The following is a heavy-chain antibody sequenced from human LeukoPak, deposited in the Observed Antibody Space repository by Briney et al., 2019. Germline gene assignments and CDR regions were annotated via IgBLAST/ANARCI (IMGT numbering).Heavy chain of an antibody. J-gene: IGHJ3*02. V-gene: IGHV4-59*08. CDR3: AREYSSSSGRSAFDI. D-gene: IGHD6-6*01. Sequence: SETLSLTCTVSGGPISGYYWSWIRQPPGKGLEWIGYIYYSGSNNYNPSLRSRLTISIDTSENQFSLKLSSVTAADTAVYYCAREYSSSSGRSAFDIWGQGTMVTVSS. CDR2: IYYSGSN. CDR1: GGPISGYY.